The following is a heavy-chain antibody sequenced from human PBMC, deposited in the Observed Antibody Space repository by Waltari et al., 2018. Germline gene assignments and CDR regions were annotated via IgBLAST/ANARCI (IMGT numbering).Heavy chain of an antibody. CDR1: GSAISSYY. D-gene: IGHD3-10*01. Sequence: VQLQESGPGLVKPSETLSLTCTVSGSAISSYYWSWIRQRPGKGLEWIGYIYYSGSTNYNPSLKSRVTISVDTSKNQFSLKLSSVTAADTAVYYCARSMVRGVIGYWGQGTLVTFSS. V-gene: IGHV4-59*01. J-gene: IGHJ4*02. CDR2: IYYSGST. CDR3: ARSMVRGVIGY.